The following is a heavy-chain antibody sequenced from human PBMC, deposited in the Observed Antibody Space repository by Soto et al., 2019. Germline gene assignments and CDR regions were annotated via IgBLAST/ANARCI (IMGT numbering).Heavy chain of an antibody. CDR3: ARDPHVEGSSGWDWFDP. V-gene: IGHV1-18*01. D-gene: IGHD6-19*01. J-gene: IGHJ5*02. CDR1: GYTFTSYG. Sequence: GASVKVSCKASGYTFTSYGISWVRQAPGQGLEWFGWISAYNGNTIYAQKLQGRVTMTTDTSTSTAYMELRSLRSDDTAVYYCARDPHVEGSSGWDWFDPWGQGTLVTVSS. CDR2: ISAYNGNT.